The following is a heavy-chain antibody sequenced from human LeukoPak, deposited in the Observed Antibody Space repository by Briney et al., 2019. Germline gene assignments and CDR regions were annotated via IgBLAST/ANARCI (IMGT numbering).Heavy chain of an antibody. CDR3: ARGGRRITIFGVVMVWFYP. CDR1: GGSFSGYY. D-gene: IGHD3-3*01. CDR2: INHSGST. J-gene: IGHJ5*02. V-gene: IGHV4-34*01. Sequence: SETLSLTCAVYGGSFSGYYWSWIRRPPGKGLEWIGEINHSGSTNYNPSLKSRVTISVDTSKNQFSLKLSSVTAADTAVYYCARGGRRITIFGVVMVWFYPWGQGTLVTVSS.